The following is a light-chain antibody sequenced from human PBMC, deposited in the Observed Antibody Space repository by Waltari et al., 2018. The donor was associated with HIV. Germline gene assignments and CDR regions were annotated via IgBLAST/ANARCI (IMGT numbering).Light chain of an antibody. CDR1: QNVSND. CDR2: GAV. J-gene: IGKJ1*01. Sequence: EIVLTQSPATLSVSPGERITLSCRAGQNVSNDLAWLQQRPGQAPRLVIYGAVTRAAGIPARFSGSGSGTEFTLTITSLQSEDVGVYYCQQYHNWPPWTFGQGSKVEMK. V-gene: IGKV3D-15*01. CDR3: QQYHNWPPWT.